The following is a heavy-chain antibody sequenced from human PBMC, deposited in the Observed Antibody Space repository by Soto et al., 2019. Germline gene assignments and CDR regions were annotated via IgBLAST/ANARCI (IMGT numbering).Heavy chain of an antibody. J-gene: IGHJ1*01. Sequence: SVKVSCKASGGTFSSYAISWVRQAPGQGLEWMGGIIPIFGTANYAQKFQGRVTITADESTSTAYMELSSLRAEDTAVYYCAREDESSGHAGTFQHWGQGTLVTVSP. CDR2: IIPIFGTA. CDR3: AREDESSGHAGTFQH. D-gene: IGHD3-22*01. V-gene: IGHV1-69*13. CDR1: GGTFSSYA.